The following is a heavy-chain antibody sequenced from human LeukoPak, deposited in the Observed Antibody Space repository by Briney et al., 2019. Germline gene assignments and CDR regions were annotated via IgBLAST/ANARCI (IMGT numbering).Heavy chain of an antibody. CDR1: GFTFSIYA. Sequence: GGSLRLSCAASGFTFSIYAMSWVRQAPGKGLEWVSGISGSSSHTLDADSVKGRFIISRDNTRNTLYLHMNSLRAEDTALYYCAKEGDYSNAAPEWGFDSWGQGTLVTVSS. CDR2: ISGSSSHT. CDR3: AKEGDYSNAAPEWGFDS. J-gene: IGHJ4*02. D-gene: IGHD4-17*01. V-gene: IGHV3-23*01.